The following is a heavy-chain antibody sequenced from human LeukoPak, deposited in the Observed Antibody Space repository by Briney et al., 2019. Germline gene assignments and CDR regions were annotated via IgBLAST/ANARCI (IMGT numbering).Heavy chain of an antibody. Sequence: GSLRLSCAASGFTFSSYWMSWVRQAPGKGLEWVGYIYSSGTTKYNPSLKSRATISIDTSKSQLSLSLSSVSAADTAVYYCARRVPGPQLGEYVAYYFDHWGQGTLVTVSS. J-gene: IGHJ4*02. CDR3: ARRVPGPQLGEYVAYYFDH. CDR1: GFTFSSYW. CDR2: IYSSGTT. D-gene: IGHD3-16*01. V-gene: IGHV4-4*09.